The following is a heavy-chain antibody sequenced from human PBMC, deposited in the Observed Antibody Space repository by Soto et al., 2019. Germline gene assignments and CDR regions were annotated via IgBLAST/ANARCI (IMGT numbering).Heavy chain of an antibody. D-gene: IGHD6-6*01. CDR2: IYYSGST. V-gene: IGHV4-39*01. J-gene: IGHJ5*02. CDR3: ARHVHHEVPNWFDP. Sequence: SETLSLTCTVSGGSISSGGYYWSWIRQPPGKGLEWIGSIYYSGSTYYNPSLKSRVTISVDTSKNQFSLKLSSVTAADTAVYYCARHVHHEVPNWFDPWGQGTLVTVSS. CDR1: GGSISSGGYY.